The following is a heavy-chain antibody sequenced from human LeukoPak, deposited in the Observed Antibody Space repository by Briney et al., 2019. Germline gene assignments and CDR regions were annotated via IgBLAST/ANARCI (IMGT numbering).Heavy chain of an antibody. CDR3: ARDGGYGDLDY. D-gene: IGHD4-17*01. CDR2: ISSSSSYI. J-gene: IGHJ4*02. CDR1: GFTFSSYS. V-gene: IGHV3-21*01. Sequence: SGGSLRLSCAASGFTFSSYSMNWVRQAPGKGLEWVSSISSSSSYIYYADSVKGRFTISRGNAKNTLYLQMNSLRVEDTALYYCARDGGYGDLDYWGQGSLVTVSS.